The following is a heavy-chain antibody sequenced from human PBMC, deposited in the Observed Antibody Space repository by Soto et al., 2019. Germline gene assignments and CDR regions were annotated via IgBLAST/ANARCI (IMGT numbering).Heavy chain of an antibody. J-gene: IGHJ4*02. Sequence: EVQLVESGGGLIQPGGSLRLSCAASGFTVSSNDMRWVRQAPGKGLEWVSLIYSGGSTHYADSVKGRFTISRDNSKNTLYLQMNSLRVEDTAVYYCARDPPGIAASGGGGWGQGTLVTVSP. CDR1: GFTVSSND. D-gene: IGHD6-13*01. V-gene: IGHV3-53*01. CDR3: ARDPPGIAASGGGG. CDR2: IYSGGST.